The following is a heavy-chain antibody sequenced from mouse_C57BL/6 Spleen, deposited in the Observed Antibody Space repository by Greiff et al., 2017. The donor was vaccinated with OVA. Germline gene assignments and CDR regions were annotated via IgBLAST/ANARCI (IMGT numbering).Heavy chain of an antibody. J-gene: IGHJ1*03. V-gene: IGHV1-15*01. D-gene: IGHD2-4*01. CDR3: TRGDYGWYFDV. CDR1: GYTFTDYE. CDR2: IDPETGGT. Sequence: VKLMESGAELVRPGASVTLSCKASGYTFTDYEMHWVKQTPVHGLEWIGAIDPETGGTAYNQKFKGKAILTADKSSSTAYMELRSLTSEDSAVYYCTRGDYGWYFDVWGTGTTVTVSS.